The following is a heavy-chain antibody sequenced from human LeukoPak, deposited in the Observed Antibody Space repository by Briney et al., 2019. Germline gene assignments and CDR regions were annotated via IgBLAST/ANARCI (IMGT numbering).Heavy chain of an antibody. CDR2: IKQDGSEK. D-gene: IGHD4-17*01. J-gene: IGHJ4*02. V-gene: IGHV3-7*01. CDR3: ARDYYGDYYFDF. CDR1: GFTSGTYW. Sequence: PGGSLRLSCAASGFTSGTYWMSWVRQAPGEGLEWVANIKQDGSEKYYVDSVRGRFTISRDNAKNSLYLQMNSLRAEDTAVYYWARDYYGDYYFDFWGQGTLVTVSS.